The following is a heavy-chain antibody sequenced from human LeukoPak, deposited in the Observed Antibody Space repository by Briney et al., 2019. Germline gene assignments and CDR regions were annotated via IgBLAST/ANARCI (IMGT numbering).Heavy chain of an antibody. CDR3: ARTARSYWYFDL. CDR1: GGSISSSSYY. CDR2: IYYSGST. Sequence: SETLPLTCTVSGGSISSSSYYWGWIRQPPGKGLEWIGSIYYSGSTYYNPSLKSRVTISVDTSKNQFSLKLSSVTAADTAVYYCARTARSYWYFDLWGRGTLVTVSS. V-gene: IGHV4-39*01. J-gene: IGHJ2*01.